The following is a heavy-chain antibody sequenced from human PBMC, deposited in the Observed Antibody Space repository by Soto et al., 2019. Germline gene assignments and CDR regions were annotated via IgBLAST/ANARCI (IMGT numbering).Heavy chain of an antibody. CDR3: ARDDFWSGYYRLGDH. D-gene: IGHD3-3*01. J-gene: IGHJ4*02. CDR1: GYTFTGYY. CDR2: IDPNSGGT. V-gene: IGHV1-2*02. Sequence: ASVKVSCKASGYTFTGYYIHWVRQAPGQGLEWMGWIDPNSGGTHYAQKFQGRVTMTRDTSISTVYMEVSSLRSDDTAVYFCARDDFWSGYYRLGDHWGQGTLVTVSS.